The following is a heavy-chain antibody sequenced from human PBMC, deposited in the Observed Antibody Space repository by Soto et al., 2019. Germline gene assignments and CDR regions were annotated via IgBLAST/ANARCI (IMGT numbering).Heavy chain of an antibody. D-gene: IGHD5-18*01. Sequence: GSLRLSCAASGFTFSPHAMHWVRQGPGKGLEWVAVISYEGSNKYYADSVKGRFTISRDNSKNTLYLQMNSLRAEDTAVYYCARERNTGYDYSYYYGMDVWGQGTTVTVS. J-gene: IGHJ6*02. CDR3: ARERNTGYDYSYYYGMDV. V-gene: IGHV3-30-3*01. CDR2: ISYEGSNK. CDR1: GFTFSPHA.